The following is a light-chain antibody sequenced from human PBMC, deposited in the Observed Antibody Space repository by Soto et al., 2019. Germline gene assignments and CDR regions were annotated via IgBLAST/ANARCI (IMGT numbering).Light chain of an antibody. J-gene: IGKJ1*01. Sequence: EIVLTQSPGTLSLSPGERATLSCSASQSVSSSYLAWYQQKPGQAPRLLIYGASTRAPGFPARFSGSGSGTDFTLTISSLQSEDFAVYYCQQYNNWPWTFGQGTKVDIK. CDR3: QQYNNWPWT. CDR2: GAS. CDR1: QSVSSSY. V-gene: IGKV3-15*01.